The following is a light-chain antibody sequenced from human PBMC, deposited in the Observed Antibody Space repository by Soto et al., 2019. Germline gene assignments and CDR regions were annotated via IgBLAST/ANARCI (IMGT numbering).Light chain of an antibody. J-gene: IGLJ1*01. Sequence: QSALTQPRSVSGSPGQSVTISCTGTSSDFGGYNYVSWYKHHPGKAPKLMIYDVSERPSGVPDRFSGSKSGTSASLAISGLQSEDEAGYYCAAWDDSLNGYVFGTGTKVTVL. CDR1: SSDFGGYNY. CDR2: DVS. CDR3: AAWDDSLNGYV. V-gene: IGLV2-11*01.